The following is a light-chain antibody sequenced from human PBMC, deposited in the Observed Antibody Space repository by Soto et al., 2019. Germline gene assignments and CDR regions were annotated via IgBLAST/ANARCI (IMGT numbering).Light chain of an antibody. V-gene: IGLV2-11*01. J-gene: IGLJ1*01. Sequence: QSALTQPRXVSGSPGQSVTIXXTGTSSDVGGYNYVSWYQQHPGKAPKLMIYDVSKRPSGVPDRFSGSKSGNTASLTISGLQAEDEADYYCCSYAGSYTFVFGTGTKLTVL. CDR2: DVS. CDR3: CSYAGSYTFV. CDR1: SSDVGGYNY.